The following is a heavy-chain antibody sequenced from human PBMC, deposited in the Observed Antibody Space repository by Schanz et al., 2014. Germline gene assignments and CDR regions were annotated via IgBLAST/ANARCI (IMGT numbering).Heavy chain of an antibody. J-gene: IGHJ5*02. Sequence: QVQLVQSGAEVKKPGSSVKVSCKASGGTFSSYSISWVRQAPGQGLEWMGRIIPILGIANYAQKFQGRVTNTADKSTSTAYMELSGLRSDDTAVYYCARDRRRYCSTASCLHDNWFDPWGQGTLVIVSS. V-gene: IGHV1-69*04. CDR3: ARDRRRYCSTASCLHDNWFDP. CDR1: GGTFSSYS. D-gene: IGHD2-2*01. CDR2: IIPILGIA.